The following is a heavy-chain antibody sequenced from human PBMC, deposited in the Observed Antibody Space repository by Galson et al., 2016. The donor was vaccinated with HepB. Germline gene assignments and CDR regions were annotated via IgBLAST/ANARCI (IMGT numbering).Heavy chain of an antibody. D-gene: IGHD3-10*01. CDR2: TYYRSEWSN. J-gene: IGHJ5*02. CDR3: TSAKEPGMGFHP. CDR1: GDSVSNTHAG. V-gene: IGHV6-1*01. Sequence: CAISGDSVSNTHAGWNWIRQSPSRGLEWLGRTYYRSEWSNEYAESGKSRMTINADTTKNQFSRQLTSVTPEDNGIHYCTSAKEPGMGFHPWGRGPLVIVSS.